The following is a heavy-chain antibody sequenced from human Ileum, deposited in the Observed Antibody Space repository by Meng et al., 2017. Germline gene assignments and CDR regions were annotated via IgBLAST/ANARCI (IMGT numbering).Heavy chain of an antibody. Sequence: QLVESGGGVVQPGRSLRLSCVASRFTFSDHGMHGVRQAPGKGLEWVAVISHDGTDKYYADSVKGRFTISRDNSRSTLYLQMNSLRDEDTGLYYCARDAAWRMIVVAMIDDWGQGTLVTVSS. CDR2: ISHDGTDK. J-gene: IGHJ4*02. D-gene: IGHD3-22*01. CDR1: RFTFSDHG. V-gene: IGHV3-30*03. CDR3: ARDAAWRMIVVAMIDD.